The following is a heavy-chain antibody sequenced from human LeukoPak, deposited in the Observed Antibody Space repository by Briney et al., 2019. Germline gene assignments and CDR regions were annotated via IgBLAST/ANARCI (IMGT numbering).Heavy chain of an antibody. Sequence: PSETLSLTCTVSGGSISSSSYYWGWIRQPPGKGLEWIGSIYYSGSTYYNPSLKSRVTISVDTSKNQFSLKLSSVTAADTAVYYCARHSGIPHNWFDPWGQGTLVTVSS. D-gene: IGHD5-12*01. CDR1: GGSISSSSYY. CDR3: ARHSGIPHNWFDP. CDR2: IYYSGST. V-gene: IGHV4-39*01. J-gene: IGHJ5*02.